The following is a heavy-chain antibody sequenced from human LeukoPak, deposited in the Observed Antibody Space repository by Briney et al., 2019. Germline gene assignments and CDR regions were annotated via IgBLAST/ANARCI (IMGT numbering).Heavy chain of an antibody. CDR2: INTDGSST. D-gene: IGHD1-26*01. Sequence: GGSLRLSCEASGFTFSSYWMNWVRQGPGKGLVWVSCINTDGSSTSYADSVKGRFTISRDNGKNTLYMQMNSLRAEDTAVYYCARGVGAILYWGQGTLVTVSS. CDR3: ARGVGAILY. CDR1: GFTFSSYW. V-gene: IGHV3-74*01. J-gene: IGHJ4*02.